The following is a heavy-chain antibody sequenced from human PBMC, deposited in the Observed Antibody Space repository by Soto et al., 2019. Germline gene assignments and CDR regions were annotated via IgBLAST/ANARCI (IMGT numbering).Heavy chain of an antibody. CDR3: ARDRGSSWYEGYFDY. Sequence: SETLSLTCTVSGGSISSYYWSWIRQPPGKGLEWIGYIYYSGSTNYNPSLKSRVTISVDTSKNQFSLKLSSVTAADTAVYYCARDRGSSWYEGYFDYWGQGTLVTVSS. CDR1: GGSISSYY. V-gene: IGHV4-59*01. D-gene: IGHD6-13*01. CDR2: IYYSGST. J-gene: IGHJ4*02.